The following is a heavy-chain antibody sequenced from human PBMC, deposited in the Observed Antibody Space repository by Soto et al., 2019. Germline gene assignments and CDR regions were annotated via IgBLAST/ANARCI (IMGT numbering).Heavy chain of an antibody. Sequence: SETLSLTCAASGGSISSGGYSWSWIRQPPGKGLEWIGYIYHSGSTYYNPSLKSRVTISVDRSKNQFSLKLSSVTAADMAVYYCARSGLRFLEWLSHGPYYFDYWGQGTLVTVSS. CDR1: GGSISSGGYS. CDR2: IYHSGST. V-gene: IGHV4-30-2*01. CDR3: ARSGLRFLEWLSHGPYYFDY. D-gene: IGHD3-3*01. J-gene: IGHJ4*02.